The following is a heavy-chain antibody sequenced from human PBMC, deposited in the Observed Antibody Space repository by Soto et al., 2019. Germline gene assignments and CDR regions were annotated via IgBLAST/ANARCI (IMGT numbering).Heavy chain of an antibody. CDR1: GYTFSSYD. D-gene: IGHD3-16*01. CDR3: YRWEPANYDYVWGEDAFDI. J-gene: IGHJ3*02. Sequence: ASVKVSCKASGYTFSSYDINWVRQATGQGLEWMGWMNPNSGNTGYAQKFQGRVTMTRNTSISTAYMELSSLRSEDTAVYYCYRWEPANYDYVWGEDAFDIWGQGTMVTVSS. CDR2: MNPNSGNT. V-gene: IGHV1-8*01.